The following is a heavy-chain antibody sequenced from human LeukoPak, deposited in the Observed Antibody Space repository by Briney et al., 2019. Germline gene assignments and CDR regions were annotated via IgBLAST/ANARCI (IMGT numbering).Heavy chain of an antibody. CDR2: IGTSGGSS. V-gene: IGHV3-23*01. CDR1: GFTFSIYA. J-gene: IGHJ4*02. CDR3: ARNIPRGGY. D-gene: IGHD1/OR15-1a*01. Sequence: SGGSLRLSCAASGFTFSIYAMSWVRQAPGKGLEWVSGIGTSGGSSYYADSVKGRFTISRDNSKNTLCLQMNSLRVEDTAVYYCARNIPRGGYWGQGTLVTVSS.